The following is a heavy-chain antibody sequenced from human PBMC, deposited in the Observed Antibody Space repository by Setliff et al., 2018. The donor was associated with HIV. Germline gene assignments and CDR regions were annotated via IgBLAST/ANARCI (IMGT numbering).Heavy chain of an antibody. CDR2: ISAYNGDT. Sequence: GASVKVSCKASGYTFTSYGINWVRQAPGQGLEWMGWISAYNGDTHYAQKLQGRVTMTTDTSTDTAYMELSSLRSDDTAMYYCATDPGYSSTWYSESFQHWGQGTVVTVSS. V-gene: IGHV1-18*01. CDR3: ATDPGYSSTWYSESFQH. CDR1: GYTFTSYG. J-gene: IGHJ1*01. D-gene: IGHD6-13*01.